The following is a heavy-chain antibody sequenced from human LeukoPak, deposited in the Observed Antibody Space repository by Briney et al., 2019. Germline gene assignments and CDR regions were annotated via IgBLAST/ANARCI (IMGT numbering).Heavy chain of an antibody. CDR3: ATQARGYFYY. Sequence: ASVKVSCNVSGYTLTQLAIHWVRQAPGKGLEWMGGFDPEDGETVYAQKFQDRVTMTEDTSTDTASMELTSLASEDTAVYYCATQARGYFYYWGQGTLVTVSS. CDR2: FDPEDGET. V-gene: IGHV1-24*01. CDR1: GYTLTQLA. J-gene: IGHJ4*02.